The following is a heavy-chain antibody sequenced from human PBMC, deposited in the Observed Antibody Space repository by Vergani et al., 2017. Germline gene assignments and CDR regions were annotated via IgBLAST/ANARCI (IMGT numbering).Heavy chain of an antibody. J-gene: IGHJ6*02. V-gene: IGHV3-23*01. CDR3: ARGSSWYYYYGMDV. Sequence: EVQLLESGGGLVQPGGSLRLSCAASGFTFSSYAMSWVRQAPGKGLEWVSAISGSGGSTYYADSVKGRFTISRDNSKNTLYLQMNSLRAEDTAVYYCARGSSWYYYYGMDVWGQGTTVTVSS. CDR1: GFTFSSYA. D-gene: IGHD6-13*01. CDR2: ISGSGGST.